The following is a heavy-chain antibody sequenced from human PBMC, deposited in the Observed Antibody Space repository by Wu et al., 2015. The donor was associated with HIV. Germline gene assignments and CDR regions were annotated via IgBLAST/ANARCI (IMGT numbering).Heavy chain of an antibody. D-gene: IGHD2-21*01. Sequence: QVQLVQSGAEVKKPGASMKVSCKVSGYFLSKLSMHWVRQAPGKGLEWMGGFDPEDGETRYAQNFQGRVTLTEDTDTDTAYMELTSLSSEDTAVYFCATVARCLGGVCSPGGGYWRFDYWGHGTLVTVSS. CDR1: GYFLSKLS. J-gene: IGHJ4*01. V-gene: IGHV1-24*01. CDR2: FDPEDGET. CDR3: ATVARCLGGVCSPGGGYWRFDY.